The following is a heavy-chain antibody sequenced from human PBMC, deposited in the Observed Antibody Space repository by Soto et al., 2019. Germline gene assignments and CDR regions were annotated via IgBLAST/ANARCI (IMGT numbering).Heavy chain of an antibody. V-gene: IGHV5-51*01. Sequence: GESLKIACKGSVYSFTSYWIFWVRQMTGKGLEWXGIXXPXXXXXKXXPSFQGQVTISADKSITTAYLQWSSLKASDTAIYYCAASIFYYGMDVWGQGTTVTVSS. CDR1: VYSFTSYW. CDR3: AASIFYYGMDV. CDR2: XXPXXXXX. J-gene: IGHJ6*02.